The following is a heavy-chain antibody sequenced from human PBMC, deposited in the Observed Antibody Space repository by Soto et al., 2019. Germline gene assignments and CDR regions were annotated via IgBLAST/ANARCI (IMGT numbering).Heavy chain of an antibody. Sequence: QVQLVESGGGEVLPGGSLRLSCVASGFTFSGHAMYWVRQAPGKGLEWVTMISKDGISAYYADSVRGRFTISRDNSKSTLFLQMSRLTHEDTGIYYCARDLRGGTWTYNWFDPWGRGTQVTVSS. CDR3: ARDLRGGTWTYNWFDP. CDR1: GFTFSGHA. J-gene: IGHJ5*02. D-gene: IGHD3-10*01. CDR2: ISKDGISA. V-gene: IGHV3-30-3*01.